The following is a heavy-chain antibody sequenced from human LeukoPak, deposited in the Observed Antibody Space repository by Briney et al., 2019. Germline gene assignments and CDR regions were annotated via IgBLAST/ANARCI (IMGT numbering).Heavy chain of an antibody. CDR2: IKKDGSEQ. V-gene: IGHV3-7*01. J-gene: IGHJ4*02. Sequence: QPEGSLRLSCVASGFSFSDHWMNWFRQAPGKGLEWVATIKKDGSEQYYVDSMKGRLTISRDNAKNSVYLQIHNLRAEDTAVYYCARDLGWLQSDYWGQGTLVTVSS. CDR3: ARDLGWLQSDY. CDR1: GFSFSDHW. D-gene: IGHD5-24*01.